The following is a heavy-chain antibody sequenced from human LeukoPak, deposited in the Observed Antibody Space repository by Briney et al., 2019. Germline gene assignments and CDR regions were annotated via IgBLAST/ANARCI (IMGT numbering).Heavy chain of an antibody. Sequence: SETLSLTCTVSGGSLSSYYWSWIRQPPGKGLEWIGYIYNSGSTNYNPSLKSRVTISIDTSKNQFSLKLSSVTAADTAVYYCGAESERWLVRSWGQGTLVTVSS. J-gene: IGHJ4*02. V-gene: IGHV4-59*01. D-gene: IGHD6-19*01. CDR3: GAESERWLVRS. CDR2: IYNSGST. CDR1: GGSLSSYY.